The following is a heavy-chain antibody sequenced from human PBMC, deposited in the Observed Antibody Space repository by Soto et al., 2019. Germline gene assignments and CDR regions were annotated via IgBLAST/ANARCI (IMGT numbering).Heavy chain of an antibody. D-gene: IGHD1-1*01. CDR2: ILPLSGTP. CDR3: ARVGSRDAYNYVLDY. V-gene: IGHV1-69*13. J-gene: IGHJ4*02. CDR1: GYTFTSYG. Sequence: SVKVSCKASGYTFTSYGISWVRQAPGQGLEWMGWILPLSGTPKYAQKFQGRLTITADEYRATTYMELSSLTSEDTAIYYCARVGSRDAYNYVLDYWGQGTLVTVSS.